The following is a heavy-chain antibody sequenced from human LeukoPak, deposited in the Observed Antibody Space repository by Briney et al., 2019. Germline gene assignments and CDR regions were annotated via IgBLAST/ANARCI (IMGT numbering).Heavy chain of an antibody. CDR3: ASQHYDFWSGYFGLQQNRHWFDP. D-gene: IGHD3-3*01. Sequence: SETLSLTCTVSGGSISSSSYYWGWIRQPPGKGLKWIGSIYYSGSTYYNPSLKSRVTISVDTSKNQFSLKLSSVTAADTAVYYCASQHYDFWSGYFGLQQNRHWFDPWGQGTLVTVSS. J-gene: IGHJ5*02. CDR1: GGSISSSSYY. CDR2: IYYSGST. V-gene: IGHV4-39*01.